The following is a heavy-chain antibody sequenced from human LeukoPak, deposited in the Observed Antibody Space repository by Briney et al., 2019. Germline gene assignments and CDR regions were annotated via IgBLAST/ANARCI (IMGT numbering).Heavy chain of an antibody. J-gene: IGHJ4*02. CDR1: DFTVGSNY. CDR3: ARDGDDTTNW. D-gene: IGHD2-8*01. CDR2: IYSGGKT. V-gene: IGHV3-53*01. Sequence: GGSLRLSCAASDFTVGSNYMTWVRQAPGKGLEWVSVIYSGGKTFYADSVKGRFTISRDDSKNTLYLQMNSLRAEDTAIYNCARDGDDTTNWWGQGTLVTVSS.